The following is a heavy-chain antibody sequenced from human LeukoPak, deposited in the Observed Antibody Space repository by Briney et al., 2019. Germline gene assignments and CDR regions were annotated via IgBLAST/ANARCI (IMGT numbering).Heavy chain of an antibody. J-gene: IGHJ6*03. CDR2: VNQSGGT. V-gene: IGHV4-34*01. CDR3: ARGTPYYFSYFMDV. Sequence: SSETLALTCAVQGGSFGVYYWSWIRQPPGKGLEWIGEVNQSGGTDYNPSLKSRVTISVDTSKNQFSLKVNSVTAADTAVYYCARGTPYYFSYFMDVWAKGTTVTVSS. CDR1: GGSFGVYY.